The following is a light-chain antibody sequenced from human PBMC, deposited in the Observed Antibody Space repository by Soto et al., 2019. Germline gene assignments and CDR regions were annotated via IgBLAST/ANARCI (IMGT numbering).Light chain of an antibody. Sequence: SVLTQPPSESGAPGQRVTISCTGSSSNIGAGYDVHWYQQLPGTAPKLLIYANSNRPSGVPDRFSGSKSGTSASLAITGLQAEDEADYYCQSYDSSLSGVVFGGGTKLTVL. V-gene: IGLV1-40*01. J-gene: IGLJ2*01. CDR3: QSYDSSLSGVV. CDR1: SSNIGAGYD. CDR2: ANS.